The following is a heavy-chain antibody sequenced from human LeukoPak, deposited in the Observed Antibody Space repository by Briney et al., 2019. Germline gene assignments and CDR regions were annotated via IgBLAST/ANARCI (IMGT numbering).Heavy chain of an antibody. J-gene: IGHJ4*02. V-gene: IGHV3-23*01. CDR3: AKVDLVSSSWYPYSFDY. D-gene: IGHD6-13*01. CDR2: ISGSGGST. CDR1: GFAFSSYA. Sequence: GGSLRLSCAASGFAFSSYAMHWVRQAPGKGLEWVSAISGSGGSTYYADSVKGRFTISRDNSKNTLYLQMNSLRAEDTAVYYCAKVDLVSSSWYPYSFDYWGQGTLVTVSS.